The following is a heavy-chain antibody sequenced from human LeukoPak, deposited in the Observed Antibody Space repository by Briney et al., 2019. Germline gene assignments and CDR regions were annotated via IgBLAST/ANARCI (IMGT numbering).Heavy chain of an antibody. CDR2: IYHSGST. V-gene: IGHV4-4*02. CDR1: GGSISSSNW. Sequence: SETLSLTCAVSGGSISSSNWWSWVRQPPGKGLEWIGEIYHSGSTNYNPSLKSRVTISVDKSKNQFSLKLGSVTAADTAVYYCARVDGDYGNGDAFDIWGQGTMVTVSS. D-gene: IGHD4-17*01. J-gene: IGHJ3*02. CDR3: ARVDGDYGNGDAFDI.